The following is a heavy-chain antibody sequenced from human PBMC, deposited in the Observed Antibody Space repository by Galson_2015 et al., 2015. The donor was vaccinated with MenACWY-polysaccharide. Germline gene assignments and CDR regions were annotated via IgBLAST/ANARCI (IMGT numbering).Heavy chain of an antibody. V-gene: IGHV3-33*01. CDR1: GFTFSSYG. J-gene: IGHJ6*03. CDR3: ARDRDWTTLRYMDV. Sequence: SLRLSCAASGFTFSSYGMHWVRQAPGKGLEWVAVIWYDGSNKYYADSVKGRFTISRDNSKNTLYLQMNSLRAEDTAVYYCARDRDWTTLRYMDVWGTGTTVTVSS. CDR2: IWYDGSNK. D-gene: IGHD1-1*01.